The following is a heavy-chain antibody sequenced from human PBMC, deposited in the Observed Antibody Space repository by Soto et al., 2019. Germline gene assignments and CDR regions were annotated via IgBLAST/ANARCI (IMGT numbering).Heavy chain of an antibody. D-gene: IGHD6-13*01. CDR1: GFTFSGSA. Sequence: PGGSLRLSCAASGFTFSGSAMHWVRQASGKGLEWVGRIRSKANSYATAYAASVKGRFTISRDDSKNTAYLQMNSLKTEDTAVYYCTRPGIAADGRIPYINNWFDTWGQGTLVTVSS. J-gene: IGHJ5*02. CDR2: IRSKANSYAT. V-gene: IGHV3-73*01. CDR3: TRPGIAADGRIPYINNWFDT.